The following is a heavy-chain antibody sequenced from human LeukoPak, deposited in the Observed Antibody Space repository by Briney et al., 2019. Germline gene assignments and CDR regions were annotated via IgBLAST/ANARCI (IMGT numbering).Heavy chain of an antibody. CDR3: ARGVTEDTGVAQFDS. CDR1: GFTFSSYA. CDR2: ISYDGDKK. J-gene: IGHJ4*02. Sequence: GRSLRLSCAASGFTFSSYAMHWVRQAPGKGLEWVAVISYDGDKKYYADSVKGRLTISRDNSKNTLYLQMNSLRPDDTAVYYCARGVTEDTGVAQFDSWGQGTLVFVSS. V-gene: IGHV3-30*04. D-gene: IGHD3-3*01.